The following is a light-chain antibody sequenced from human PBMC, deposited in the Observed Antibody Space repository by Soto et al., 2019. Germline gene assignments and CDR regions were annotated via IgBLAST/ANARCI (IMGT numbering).Light chain of an antibody. CDR3: LQYNNWPLT. CDR2: GAS. CDR1: QSVSSD. Sequence: IVMTQSPATLSVSPGERAIVSCRASQSVSSDLAWYQQKPGQAPRLLIYGASTRATGFPARFGGSGSGTEFTLTISSLQSEDFAVYYCLQYNNWPLTFGGGTKVDIK. J-gene: IGKJ4*01. V-gene: IGKV3-15*01.